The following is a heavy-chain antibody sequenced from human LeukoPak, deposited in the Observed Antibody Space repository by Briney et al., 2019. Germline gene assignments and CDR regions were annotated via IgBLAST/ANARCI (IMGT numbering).Heavy chain of an antibody. CDR2: IIPIFGTA. V-gene: IGHV1-69*05. CDR3: ARGRLYYDSPYYMDV. J-gene: IGHJ6*03. CDR1: GGTFSSYA. Sequence: ASVKVSCKASGGTFSSYAISWVRQAPGQGLEWMGGIIPIFGTANYAQKFQGRVTITTDESTSTANMELSSLRSEDTAVYYCARGRLYYDSPYYMDVWGKGTTVTVSS. D-gene: IGHD3-22*01.